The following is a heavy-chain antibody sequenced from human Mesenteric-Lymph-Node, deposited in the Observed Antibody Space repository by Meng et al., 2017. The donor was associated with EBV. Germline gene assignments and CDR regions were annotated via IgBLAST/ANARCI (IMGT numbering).Heavy chain of an antibody. CDR1: GYSFTAYA. CDR2: INGGNGNT. D-gene: IGHD3-16*01. J-gene: IGHJ4*02. Sequence: VQLVQSGAEVKKPXXSXRVXCXXSGYSFTAYAIHWVRQAPGQRLQWMGWINGGNGNTKYAQQFEGRVTLTSDTSASTAYMELRSLRSEDTASYYCAGRLAYDYIWGTSSGLDSWGQGTLVTVSS. CDR3: AGRLAYDYIWGTSSGLDS. V-gene: IGHV1-3*01.